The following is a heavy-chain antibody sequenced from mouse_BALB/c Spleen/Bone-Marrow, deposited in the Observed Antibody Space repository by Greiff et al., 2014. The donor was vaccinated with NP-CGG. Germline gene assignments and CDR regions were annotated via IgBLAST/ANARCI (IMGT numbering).Heavy chain of an antibody. V-gene: IGHV1-52*01. D-gene: IGHD2-3*01. CDR3: ARSYDGYYVDY. Sequence: VQVVESGAELVRPGASVKLSCKASGYTFTSYWMNWVKQRPEQGLEWIGRTDPYDSETHYNQKFKDKAILTVDKSSSIAYMQLSSLTSEDSAVYYCARSYDGYYVDYWGQGTTLTVSS. J-gene: IGHJ2*01. CDR2: TDPYDSET. CDR1: GYTFTSYW.